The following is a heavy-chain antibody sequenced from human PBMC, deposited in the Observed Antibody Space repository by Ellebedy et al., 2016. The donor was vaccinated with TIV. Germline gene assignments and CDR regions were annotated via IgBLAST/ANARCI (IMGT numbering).Heavy chain of an antibody. CDR3: ARDRWELLGHFDY. D-gene: IGHD1-26*01. J-gene: IGHJ4*02. Sequence: GESLKISXAASGFTFSSYSMNWVRQAPGKGLEWVSSISSSSSYIYYADSVKGRFTISRDNAKNSLYLQMNSLRDEDTAVYYCARDRWELLGHFDYWGQGTLVTVSS. CDR1: GFTFSSYS. V-gene: IGHV3-21*01. CDR2: ISSSSSYI.